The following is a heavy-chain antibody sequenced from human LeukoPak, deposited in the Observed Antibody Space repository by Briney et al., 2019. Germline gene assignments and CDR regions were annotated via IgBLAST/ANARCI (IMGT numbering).Heavy chain of an antibody. CDR1: GFTLSSYA. Sequence: PGGSLRLSCAASGFTLSSYAMSWVSQAPGKGLEWVSAIGGSGANTYYADSVKGRFAISRDNSKNTLYLQMNSLRVEDTAVYYCAKGLGGSGSYQGRWFDPWGQGTLVTVSS. D-gene: IGHD3-10*01. J-gene: IGHJ5*02. V-gene: IGHV3-23*01. CDR3: AKGLGGSGSYQGRWFDP. CDR2: IGGSGANT.